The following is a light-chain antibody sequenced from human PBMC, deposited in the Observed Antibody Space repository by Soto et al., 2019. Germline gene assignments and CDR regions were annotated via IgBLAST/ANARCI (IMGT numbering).Light chain of an antibody. Sequence: QSVLTQPASVSGSPGQSITISCTGTSSDVGGYNYVSWYQQHPGKAPKLIIYEVSNRPSGVSNRFSGSKSGNTASLTISGLQAEDVADYYCSSYTSSHTFVFGTGTKVTVL. V-gene: IGLV2-14*01. J-gene: IGLJ1*01. CDR2: EVS. CDR3: SSYTSSHTFV. CDR1: SSDVGGYNY.